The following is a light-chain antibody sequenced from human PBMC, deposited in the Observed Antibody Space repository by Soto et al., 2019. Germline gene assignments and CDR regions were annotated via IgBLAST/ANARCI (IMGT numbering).Light chain of an antibody. CDR2: EVS. CDR3: TSYSRYRVLV. V-gene: IGLV2-14*01. J-gene: IGLJ3*02. CDR1: SSDIGGYKY. Sequence: QSVLTQPASVSGSLGQSITISCTGTSSDIGGYKYVSWYPQHPGKAPKLIIFEVSNRPSGVSDRFSGSNSGNTASLTISGLQAEDEADYYCTSYSRYRVLVFGGGTKVTVL.